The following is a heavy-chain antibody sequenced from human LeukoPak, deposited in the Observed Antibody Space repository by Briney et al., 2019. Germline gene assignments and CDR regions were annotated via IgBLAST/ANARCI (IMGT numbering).Heavy chain of an antibody. CDR1: GFTFDDYV. D-gene: IGHD2-15*01. CDR2: ISSSGGST. J-gene: IGHJ4*02. V-gene: IGHV3-23*01. Sequence: PGGSLRLSCAASGFTFDDYVMNWVRQAPGKGLEWVSAISSSGGSTYYADSVKGRFTISRDNSKNTLYLQMNSLRAEDTAVYYCAKAPTPYCSGGSCYSGGFDYWGQGTLVTVSS. CDR3: AKAPTPYCSGGSCYSGGFDY.